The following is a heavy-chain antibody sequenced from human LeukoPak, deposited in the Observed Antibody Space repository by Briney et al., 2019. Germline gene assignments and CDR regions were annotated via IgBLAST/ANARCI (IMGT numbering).Heavy chain of an antibody. J-gene: IGHJ4*02. V-gene: IGHV4-34*01. CDR2: INHSGST. Sequence: PSETLSLTCAVYGGSFSGYYWSWIRQPPGKGLEWIGEINHSGSTNYNPSLKSRVTISVDTSKNQFSLKLSSVTAADTAVYYCARHIRDLWFGELLYFDYWGQGTLVTVSS. CDR1: GGSFSGYY. CDR3: ARHIRDLWFGELLYFDY. D-gene: IGHD3-10*01.